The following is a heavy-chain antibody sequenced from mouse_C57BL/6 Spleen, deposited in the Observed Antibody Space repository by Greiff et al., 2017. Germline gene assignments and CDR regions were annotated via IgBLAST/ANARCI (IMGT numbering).Heavy chain of an antibody. Sequence: EVQLQQSGGGLVKPGGSLKLSCAASGFTFSDYGMHWVRQAPEKGLEWVAYISSGSSTIYYADTVKGRFTISRDNAKNTLFLQMTSLRSEDTAMYYCARYDAMDYWGQGTSVTVSS. CDR3: ARYDAMDY. V-gene: IGHV5-17*01. CDR2: ISSGSSTI. J-gene: IGHJ4*01. D-gene: IGHD2-12*01. CDR1: GFTFSDYG.